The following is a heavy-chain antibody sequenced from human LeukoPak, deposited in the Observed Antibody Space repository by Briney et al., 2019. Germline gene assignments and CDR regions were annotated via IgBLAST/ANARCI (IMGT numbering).Heavy chain of an antibody. Sequence: GGSLRLFCAASGFTFNNYWMSWVRQDPGKGLQWVANIKQDGSAKFYVDSVKGRFTISRDNTKNSLYLRMNSLRVEDTAVYYCARRDFSDYGDYVDALDIWGKGTMVTVSS. D-gene: IGHD4-17*01. CDR3: ARRDFSDYGDYVDALDI. CDR2: IKQDGSAK. J-gene: IGHJ3*02. CDR1: GFTFNNYW. V-gene: IGHV3-7*01.